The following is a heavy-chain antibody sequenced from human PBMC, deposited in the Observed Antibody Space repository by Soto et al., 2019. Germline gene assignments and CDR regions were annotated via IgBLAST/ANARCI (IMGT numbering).Heavy chain of an antibody. CDR2: IYSGGST. CDR3: ARDRVESGYPEYFQH. D-gene: IGHD3-22*01. V-gene: IGHV3-53*01. CDR1: GFTVSSNY. J-gene: IGHJ1*01. Sequence: EVQLVESGGGLIQPGGSLRLSCAASGFTVSSNYMSWVRQAPGNGLEWVSVIYSGGSTYYADSVKGRFTISRDNSKNTLYLQMNSLRAEDTAVYYCARDRVESGYPEYFQHWGQGTLVTVS.